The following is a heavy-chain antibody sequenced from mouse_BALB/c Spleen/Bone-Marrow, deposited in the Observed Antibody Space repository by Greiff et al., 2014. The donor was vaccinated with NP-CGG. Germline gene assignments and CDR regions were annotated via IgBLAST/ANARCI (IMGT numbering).Heavy chain of an antibody. CDR1: GFTFSSYG. V-gene: IGHV5-6-3*01. J-gene: IGHJ2*03. CDR3: ARVWYFDY. CDR2: INSNGGST. Sequence: EVQGVESGGGLVQPGGSLKPSCAASGFTFSSYGMSWVRQTPDKRLELVATINSNGGSTYYPDSVKGRFTISRDNAKNTLYLQMSSLKSEDTAMYYCARVWYFDYWGQGTSLTVSS.